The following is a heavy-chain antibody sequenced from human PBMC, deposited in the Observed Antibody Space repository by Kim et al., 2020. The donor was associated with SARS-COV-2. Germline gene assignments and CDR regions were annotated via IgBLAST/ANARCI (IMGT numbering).Heavy chain of an antibody. Sequence: GGSLRLSCAASGFTFSSYSMNWVRQAPGKGLEWVSSISSSSSYIYYADSVKGRFTISRDNAKNSLYLQMNSLRAGDTAVYYCARDVYCSGGSCYYYYYGMDVWGQGTTVTVSS. J-gene: IGHJ6*02. V-gene: IGHV3-21*01. CDR1: GFTFSSYS. D-gene: IGHD2-15*01. CDR3: ARDVYCSGGSCYYYYYGMDV. CDR2: ISSSSSYI.